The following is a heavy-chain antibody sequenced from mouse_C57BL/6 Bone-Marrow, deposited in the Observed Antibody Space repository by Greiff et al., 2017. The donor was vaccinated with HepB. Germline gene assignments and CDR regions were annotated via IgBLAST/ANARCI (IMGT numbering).Heavy chain of an antibody. Sequence: EVKLMESGGGLVKPGGSLKLSCAASGFTFSDYGMHWVRQAPEKGLEWVAYISSGSSTIYYADTVKGRFTISRDNAKNTLFLQMTSLRSEDTAMYYCARPPYDGYYGPLDYWGQGTTLTVSS. V-gene: IGHV5-17*01. CDR1: GFTFSDYG. CDR2: ISSGSSTI. J-gene: IGHJ2*01. CDR3: ARPPYDGYYGPLDY. D-gene: IGHD2-3*01.